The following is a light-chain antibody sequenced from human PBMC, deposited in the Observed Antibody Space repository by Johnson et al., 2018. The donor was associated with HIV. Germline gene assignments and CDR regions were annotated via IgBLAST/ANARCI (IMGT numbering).Light chain of an antibody. CDR3: GTWDSGLSGGLYL. Sequence: QSVLTQPPSVSAAPGQKVTISCSRSSSNIGNNYVSWYQQLPGTAPKLLIYDNNKRPSGIPDRFSGSKSGTSATLGITGLQTGDEADYYCGTWDSGLSGGLYLFGTGTKVTVL. CDR1: SSNIGNNY. V-gene: IGLV1-51*01. J-gene: IGLJ1*01. CDR2: DNN.